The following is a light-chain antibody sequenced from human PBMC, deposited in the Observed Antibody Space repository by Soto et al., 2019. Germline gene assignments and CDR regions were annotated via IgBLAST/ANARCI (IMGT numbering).Light chain of an antibody. J-gene: IGLJ1*01. CDR1: SANIGAAYN. Sequence: SLLTQPPSVSGAPGQRVTISCTGSSANIGAAYNVDWYQQLPGTAPKLLIYGNNNRPSGVPARFSGSKSGTSASLAIAGLQAEDEGDYYCQSYDRRLSRYGLGTGTKVTVL. CDR2: GNN. CDR3: QSYDRRLSRYG. V-gene: IGLV1-40*01.